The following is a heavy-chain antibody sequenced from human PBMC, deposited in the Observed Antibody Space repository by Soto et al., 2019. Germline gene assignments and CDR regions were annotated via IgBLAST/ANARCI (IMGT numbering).Heavy chain of an antibody. CDR2: INISSSYI. Sequence: GGSLRLSCAASGFTFSNYSMNWVRQAPGKGLEWVSSINISSSYIYYADSVKGRFTISRDNAKNSLYLQMNSLRAEDTTVYYCARVRGYSYPFDYWGQGTLVTVSS. V-gene: IGHV3-21*01. CDR3: ARVRGYSYPFDY. CDR1: GFTFSNYS. J-gene: IGHJ4*02. D-gene: IGHD5-18*01.